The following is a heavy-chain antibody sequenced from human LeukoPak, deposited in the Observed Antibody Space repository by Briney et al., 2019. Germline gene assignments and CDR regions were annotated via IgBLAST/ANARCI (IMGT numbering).Heavy chain of an antibody. CDR3: ARDNSVGDIAWWFDP. V-gene: IGHV1-46*01. Sequence: ASVKVSCKASGYTFSNYCMHWVRQAPGQGLEWLGLINPSGSSTLYAQKFHDRVTLTRDMSTTTDYMELSSLRPEDTAVYYCARDNSVGDIAWWFDPWGQGTLVTVSS. CDR2: INPSGSST. J-gene: IGHJ5*02. D-gene: IGHD3-16*02. CDR1: GYTFSNYC.